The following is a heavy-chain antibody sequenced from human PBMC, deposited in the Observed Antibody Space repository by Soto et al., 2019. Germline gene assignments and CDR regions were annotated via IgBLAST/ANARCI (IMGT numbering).Heavy chain of an antibody. CDR3: ARASSGVADAFDI. D-gene: IGHD3-3*01. V-gene: IGHV1-2*04. Sequence: ASVKVSCKASGYTFTGYYMHWVRQAPGQGLEWMGWINPNSGGTNYAQKFQGWVTMTRDTSTSTAYMELSRLRSDDTAVYYCARASSGVADAFDIWGQGTMVTVSS. CDR1: GYTFTGYY. CDR2: INPNSGGT. J-gene: IGHJ3*02.